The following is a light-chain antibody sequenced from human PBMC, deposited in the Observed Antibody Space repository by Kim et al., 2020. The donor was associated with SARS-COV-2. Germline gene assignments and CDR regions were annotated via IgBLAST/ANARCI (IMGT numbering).Light chain of an antibody. CDR3: SSYAGSNNFVV. V-gene: IGLV2-8*01. CDR1: SADVGYYHS. CDR2: EVR. Sequence: DTLSCTGPSADVGYYHSVSWYQQHPGKAPKLLIYEVRKRPSGVPDRFSGSKSGNTASLTVSGLQAEDEAEYYCSSYAGSNNFVVFGGGTQLTVL. J-gene: IGLJ2*01.